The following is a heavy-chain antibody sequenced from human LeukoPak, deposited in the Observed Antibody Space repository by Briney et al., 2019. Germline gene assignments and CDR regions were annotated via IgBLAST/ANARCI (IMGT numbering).Heavy chain of an antibody. CDR2: LRNGES. CDR3: ARQLGYCSSTSCYADKVDY. Sequence: NPSETLSLTCTVSGGSLGFYWGSWIRQTPGRGLEWIANLRNGESYSNPSLNGRVTISVDTSKTQFSLKLSSVTAADTAVYYCARQLGYCSSTSCYADKVDYWGQGTLVTVSS. V-gene: IGHV4-59*08. D-gene: IGHD2-2*01. J-gene: IGHJ4*02. CDR1: GGSLGFYW.